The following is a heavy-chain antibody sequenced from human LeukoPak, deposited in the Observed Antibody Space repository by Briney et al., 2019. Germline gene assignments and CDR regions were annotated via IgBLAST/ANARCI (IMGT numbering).Heavy chain of an antibody. D-gene: IGHD6-19*01. V-gene: IGHV3-30*02. J-gene: IGHJ4*02. Sequence: GGSLRLSCTASGFAFSSYGLHWVGQAPGKGLEWVAFIRYDGSNKYYADSVKGRFTISRDNSKNTLYLQMNSLRAEDTAVYYCARDRGWYTYFDYWGQGTLVTVSS. CDR1: GFAFSSYG. CDR2: IRYDGSNK. CDR3: ARDRGWYTYFDY.